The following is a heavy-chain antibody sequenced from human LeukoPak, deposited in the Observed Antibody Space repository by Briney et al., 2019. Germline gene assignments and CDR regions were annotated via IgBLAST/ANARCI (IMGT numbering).Heavy chain of an antibody. Sequence: SETLSLTCTVSGGSISSYYWSWIRQPPGKGLEWIGYIYYSGSTNYNPSLKSRVTISVDTSKNQFSLKLSSVTAADTAVYYCARLISSRRGYYGMDVWGQGTTVTVSS. V-gene: IGHV4-59*08. D-gene: IGHD3-3*02. J-gene: IGHJ6*02. CDR1: GGSISSYY. CDR3: ARLISSRRGYYGMDV. CDR2: IYYSGST.